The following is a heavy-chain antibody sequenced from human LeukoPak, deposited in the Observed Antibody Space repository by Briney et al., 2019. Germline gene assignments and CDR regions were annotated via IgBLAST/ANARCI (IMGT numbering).Heavy chain of an antibody. Sequence: GGSLRLSCAASGFTFSSYAMHWVRQAPGKGLEWVAVISYDGSNKYYADSVKGRFTISRDNSKNTLYLQMNSLRAEDTAVYYSAREGSSSWPYYYYYYYMDVWGKGTTVTVSS. CDR2: ISYDGSNK. V-gene: IGHV3-30*01. D-gene: IGHD6-13*01. J-gene: IGHJ6*03. CDR1: GFTFSSYA. CDR3: AREGSSSWPYYYYYYYMDV.